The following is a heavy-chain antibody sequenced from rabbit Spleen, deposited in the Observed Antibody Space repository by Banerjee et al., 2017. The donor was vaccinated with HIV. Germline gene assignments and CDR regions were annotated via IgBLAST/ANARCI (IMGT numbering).Heavy chain of an antibody. CDR3: ARDPGYSSVL. J-gene: IGHJ4*01. V-gene: IGHV1S40*01. Sequence: QSLEESGGGLVQPGASLTLTCTPSGFSFSSGYWICWVRQAPGKGLEWIGCISTDSNRAYYASWAKGRFTISKTSSTTVTLQMTSLTAADTAIYFCARDPGYSSVLWGPGTLVTVS. CDR2: ISTDSNRA. CDR1: GFSFSSGYW.